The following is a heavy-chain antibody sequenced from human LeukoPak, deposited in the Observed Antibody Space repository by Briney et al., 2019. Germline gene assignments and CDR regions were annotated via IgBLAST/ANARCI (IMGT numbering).Heavy chain of an antibody. Sequence: GGSLRLSCAASGFTFSSYGMHWVRQAPGKGLEWVAVISYDGSNKYYADSVKGRSTISRDNSKNTLYLQMNSLRAEDTAVYYCAKSYYGSGSYYNGMVGYFGYWGQGTLVTVSS. CDR3: AKSYYGSGSYYNGMVGYFGY. V-gene: IGHV3-30*18. D-gene: IGHD3-10*01. CDR1: GFTFSSYG. CDR2: ISYDGSNK. J-gene: IGHJ4*02.